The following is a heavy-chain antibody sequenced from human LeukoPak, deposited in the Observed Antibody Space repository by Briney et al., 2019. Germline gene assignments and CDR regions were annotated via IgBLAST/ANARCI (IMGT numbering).Heavy chain of an antibody. D-gene: IGHD3-22*01. J-gene: IGHJ4*02. V-gene: IGHV3-30*02. CDR1: RFTFSSYG. CDR3: ARAYDSSGYYWWYFDY. Sequence: PGGSLRLSCAASRFTFSSYGMHWVRQAPGKGLEWVAYIQYDGSNEQYADSVKGRFSISRDNSKNTLYLQMNSLRAEDTAVYYCARAYDSSGYYWWYFDYWGQGTLVTVSS. CDR2: IQYDGSNE.